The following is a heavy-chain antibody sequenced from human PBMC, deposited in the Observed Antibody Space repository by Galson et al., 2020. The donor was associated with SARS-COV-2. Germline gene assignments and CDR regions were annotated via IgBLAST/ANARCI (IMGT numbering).Heavy chain of an antibody. CDR1: GYTFTSYG. J-gene: IGHJ6*02. V-gene: IGHV1-18*01. D-gene: IGHD5-12*01. CDR2: ISAYNGNT. Sequence: ASVKVSCKASGYTFTSYGISWVRQAPGQGLEWMGWISAYNGNTNYAQKLQGRVTMTTDTSTSTAYMELRSLRSDDTAVYYCARDRGHPKSYGMDVWGQGTTVTVSS. CDR3: ARDRGHPKSYGMDV.